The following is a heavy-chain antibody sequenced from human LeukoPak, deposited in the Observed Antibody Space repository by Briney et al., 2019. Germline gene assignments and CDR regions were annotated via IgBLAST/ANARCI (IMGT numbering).Heavy chain of an antibody. CDR2: ISGSGGST. CDR1: GFTFSSYA. V-gene: IGHV3-23*01. J-gene: IGHJ4*02. D-gene: IGHD2-2*01. CDR3: AKDDGPDVVPAATSDY. Sequence: PGGSLRLSCAASGFTFSSYAMSWVRQAPGKGLEWVSAISGSGGSTYYADSVKGRFTISRDDSKNTLYLQMNSLRAEDTAVYYCAKDDGPDVVPAATSDYWGQGTLVTVSS.